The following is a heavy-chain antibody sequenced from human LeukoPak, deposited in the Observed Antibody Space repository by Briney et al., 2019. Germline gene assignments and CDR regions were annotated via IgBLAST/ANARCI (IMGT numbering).Heavy chain of an antibody. Sequence: PSETLSLTCTVSGGSISSYYWSWIRQPPGKGLEWIGYIYYSGSTNYNSSLKSRVTISVDTSKNQFSLKLSSVTAADTAVYYCARSYSSGLEFDHWGQGTLVTVSS. CDR1: GGSISSYY. J-gene: IGHJ4*02. D-gene: IGHD6-19*01. CDR2: IYYSGST. CDR3: ARSYSSGLEFDH. V-gene: IGHV4-59*01.